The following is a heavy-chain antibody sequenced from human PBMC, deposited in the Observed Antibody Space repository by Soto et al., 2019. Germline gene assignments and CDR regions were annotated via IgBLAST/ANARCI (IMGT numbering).Heavy chain of an antibody. Sequence: GGSLRLSCAASGFTFSSYGMHWVRQAPGKGLEWVAVIWYDGSNKYYADSVKGRFTISRDNSKNTLYLQMNSLRAEDTAVYYCARDINSTEYYDFWSGYYTGGVLGYWGQGTLVTVSS. CDR1: GFTFSSYG. D-gene: IGHD3-3*01. V-gene: IGHV3-33*01. J-gene: IGHJ4*02. CDR3: ARDINSTEYYDFWSGYYTGGVLGY. CDR2: IWYDGSNK.